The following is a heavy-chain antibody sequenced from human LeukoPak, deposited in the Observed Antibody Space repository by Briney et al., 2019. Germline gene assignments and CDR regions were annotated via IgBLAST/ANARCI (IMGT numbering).Heavy chain of an antibody. Sequence: SETLSLTCAVYGGSFSGYYWSWIRQPPGKGLEWIGEINHSGSTNYNPSLKSRVTISVDTSKNQFSLKLRSVTAADTAVYYCARGFGRVIVPMVYAIVGFDYWGQGTLVTVSS. CDR1: GGSFSGYY. CDR2: INHSGST. D-gene: IGHD2-8*01. CDR3: ARGFGRVIVPMVYAIVGFDY. V-gene: IGHV4-34*01. J-gene: IGHJ4*02.